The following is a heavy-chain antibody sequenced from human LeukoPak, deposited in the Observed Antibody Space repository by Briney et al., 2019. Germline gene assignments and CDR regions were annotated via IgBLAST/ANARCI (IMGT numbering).Heavy chain of an antibody. Sequence: GRSLRLSCAASGFTFRSYAKHWVRQAPGKGLEWVALNSSDGNSKYSADCVKGRFTISRENSRKKLYVQMNGLRDGDTDVYYCARDPKGGYSYGWGAFDIWGQGTMVTVSS. J-gene: IGHJ3*02. V-gene: IGHV3-30-3*01. CDR2: NSSDGNSK. CDR1: GFTFRSYA. D-gene: IGHD5-18*01. CDR3: ARDPKGGYSYGWGAFDI.